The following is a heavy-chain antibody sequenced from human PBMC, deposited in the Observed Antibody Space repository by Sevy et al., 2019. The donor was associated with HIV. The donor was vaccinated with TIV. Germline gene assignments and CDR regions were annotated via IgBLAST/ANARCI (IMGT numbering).Heavy chain of an antibody. V-gene: IGHV3-15*01. CDR1: GFILKSFW. CDR2: IKSNSDGGTT. Sequence: GGSLRLSCEASGFILKSFWIHWVRQAPGKGLEWVGRIKSNSDGGTTDYAAPVEGRFTMSRDDSENRVYLQINNLKADDTAVYYCASAPGTGYRGQGTLVTVSS. D-gene: IGHD3-10*01. J-gene: IGHJ4*02. CDR3: ASAPGTGY.